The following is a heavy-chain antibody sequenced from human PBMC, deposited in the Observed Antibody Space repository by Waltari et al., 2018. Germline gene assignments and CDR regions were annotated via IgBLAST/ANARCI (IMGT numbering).Heavy chain of an antibody. J-gene: IGHJ4*02. CDR3: ASYTHPLDY. D-gene: IGHD2-2*02. CDR1: GGSISSSSEY. Sequence: QLQRQESGPGLVKPSETLSLTCTVSGGSISSSSEYWGWRRQRPGKGLEWIGSIYYRVSPYYHPSLTCRVTISVATSKNHFSLNLISVTAAATAVYYCASYTHPLDYWGQGTLVTVSS. CDR2: IYYRVSP. V-gene: IGHV4-39*07.